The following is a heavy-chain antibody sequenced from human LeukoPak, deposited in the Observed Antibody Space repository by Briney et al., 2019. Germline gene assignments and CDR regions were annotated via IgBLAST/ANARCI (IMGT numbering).Heavy chain of an antibody. J-gene: IGHJ3*02. V-gene: IGHV3-30-3*01. CDR3: ARRGDGAFDI. Sequence: GRSLRLSCTASGFTFSSYAMHWVRQAPGKGLEWVAVTSYDGSNKYYADSVKGRFTISRDNSKNTLYLQMNSLRAEDTAVYYCARRGDGAFDIWGQGTMVTVSS. CDR1: GFTFSSYA. CDR2: TSYDGSNK.